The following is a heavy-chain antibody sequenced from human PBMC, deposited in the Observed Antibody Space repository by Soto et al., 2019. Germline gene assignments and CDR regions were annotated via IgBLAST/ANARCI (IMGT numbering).Heavy chain of an antibody. V-gene: IGHV4-30-4*01. CDR1: GGSISSGDYY. D-gene: IGHD3-10*01. Sequence: PSETLSLTCTVSGGSISSGDYYWSWIRQPPGKGLEWIGYIYYSGSTYYNPSLKSRVTISVDTSKNQFSLKLSSVTAADTAVYYCARVVGFGELYRWFDPWGQGTLVTVSS. CDR2: IYYSGST. J-gene: IGHJ5*02. CDR3: ARVVGFGELYRWFDP.